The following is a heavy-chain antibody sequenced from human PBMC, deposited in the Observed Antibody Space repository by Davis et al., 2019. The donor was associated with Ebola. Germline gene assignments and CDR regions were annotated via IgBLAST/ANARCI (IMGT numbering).Heavy chain of an antibody. CDR2: ISAYNGNT. J-gene: IGHJ4*02. CDR3: ASNRMGVNTPFDY. D-gene: IGHD1-14*01. CDR1: GYTFTSYG. Sequence: AASVKVSCKASGYTFTSYGISWVRQAPGQGLEWMGWISAYNGNTNYAQKFQGRVTITADESTSTAYMELSSLRSEDTAVYYCASNRMGVNTPFDYWGQGTLVTVSS. V-gene: IGHV1-18*01.